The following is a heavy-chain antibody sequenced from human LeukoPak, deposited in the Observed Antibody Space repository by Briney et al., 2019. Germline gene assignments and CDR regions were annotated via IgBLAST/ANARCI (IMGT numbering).Heavy chain of an antibody. J-gene: IGHJ4*02. CDR1: GVSFSSYA. V-gene: IGHV3-30-3*01. CDR2: ISYDGSNK. D-gene: IGHD6-13*01. Sequence: GGSLKLSCAASGVSFSSYAMHWVRQAPGKGLEWVAVISYDGSNKYYADSVQGRFTISRDNSKNTLYLQMNSLRAEDTAGYYGAREVAAAGFDYWGQGTLVTVSS. CDR3: AREVAAAGFDY.